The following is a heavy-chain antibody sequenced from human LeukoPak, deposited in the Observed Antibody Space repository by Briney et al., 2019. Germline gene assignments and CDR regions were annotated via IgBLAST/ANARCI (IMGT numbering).Heavy chain of an antibody. Sequence: ASVKASCKASGYTFTGYYMHWVRQAPGQGLEWMGWISAYNGNTNCAQKLQGRVTMTTDTSTSTAYMELRSLRSDDTAVYYCARGSSSWYPNTYYFDYWGQGTLVTVSS. CDR3: ARGSSSWYPNTYYFDY. D-gene: IGHD6-13*01. J-gene: IGHJ4*02. CDR2: ISAYNGNT. V-gene: IGHV1-18*04. CDR1: GYTFTGYY.